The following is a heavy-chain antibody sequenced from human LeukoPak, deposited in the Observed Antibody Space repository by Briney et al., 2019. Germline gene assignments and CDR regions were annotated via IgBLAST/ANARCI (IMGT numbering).Heavy chain of an antibody. CDR3: ARERGITGTTNYFDY. J-gene: IGHJ4*02. D-gene: IGHD1-20*01. CDR1: GGSISSFF. V-gene: IGHV4-59*01. CDR2: ISSSGGT. Sequence: PSETLSLTCNVPGGSISSFFWSWIRQPPGKELEWIASISSSGGTNYNPSLKSRVSISLQTSKNQFSLKLRSVTAADTAVYYCARERGITGTTNYFDYWGQGTLLTVSS.